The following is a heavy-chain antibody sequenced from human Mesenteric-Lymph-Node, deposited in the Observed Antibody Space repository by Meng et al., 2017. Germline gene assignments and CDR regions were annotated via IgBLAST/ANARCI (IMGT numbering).Heavy chain of an antibody. CDR2: IKQDGSEK. V-gene: IGHV3-7*01. J-gene: IGHJ4*02. Sequence: GGSLRLSCSASGFTFSSNWMHWVRQAPGKGLEWVANIKQDGSEKYYVDSVKGRFTISRDNAKNSLYLQMNSLRAEDTAVYYCARDYGDYAFDYWGQGTLVTVSS. D-gene: IGHD4-17*01. CDR3: ARDYGDYAFDY. CDR1: GFTFSSNW.